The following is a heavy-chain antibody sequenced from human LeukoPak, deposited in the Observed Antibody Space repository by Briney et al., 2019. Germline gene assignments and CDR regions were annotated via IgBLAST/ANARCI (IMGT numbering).Heavy chain of an antibody. Sequence: SETLSLTCTVSGGSISNYYWNWIRQPPGKGLEWIGYIYYSVTTNYNPSLKSRVSMSVDTSKNQFSLKLSSVTAADTAVYYCARGRKSTSGYRVTELGSGYSDYWGQGTLVTVSS. V-gene: IGHV4-59*01. J-gene: IGHJ4*02. CDR2: IYYSVTT. D-gene: IGHD3-9*01. CDR3: ARGRKSTSGYRVTELGSGYSDY. CDR1: GGSISNYY.